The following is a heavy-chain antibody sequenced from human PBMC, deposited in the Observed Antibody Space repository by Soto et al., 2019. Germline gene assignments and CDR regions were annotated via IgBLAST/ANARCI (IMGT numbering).Heavy chain of an antibody. CDR2: ISSSSSYI. V-gene: IGHV3-21*01. CDR3: ARVDCSSTSCYRGYYYYGMDV. CDR1: GFTFSSYS. D-gene: IGHD2-2*02. Sequence: GGSLRLSCAASGFTFSSYSMNWVRQAPGKGLEWVSSISSSSSYIYYADSVKGRFTISRDNAKNSLYLQMNSLRAEDTAVYYCARVDCSSTSCYRGYYYYGMDVWGQGTTVTVSS. J-gene: IGHJ6*02.